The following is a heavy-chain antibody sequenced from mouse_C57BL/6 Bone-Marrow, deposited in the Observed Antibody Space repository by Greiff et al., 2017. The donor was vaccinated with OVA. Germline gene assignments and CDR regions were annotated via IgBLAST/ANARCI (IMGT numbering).Heavy chain of an antibody. CDR1: GYTFTSYW. V-gene: IGHV1-52*01. D-gene: IGHD5-5*01. J-gene: IGHJ4*01. Sequence: VQLQQPGAELVRPGSSVKLSCKASGYTFTSYWMHWVKQRPIQGLEWIGNIDPSDSETHYNQKFKDKATLTVDKSSSTAYMQLSSLTSEDSAVYYCARGWDYPYYAMDYWGQGTSVTVSS. CDR2: IDPSDSET. CDR3: ARGWDYPYYAMDY.